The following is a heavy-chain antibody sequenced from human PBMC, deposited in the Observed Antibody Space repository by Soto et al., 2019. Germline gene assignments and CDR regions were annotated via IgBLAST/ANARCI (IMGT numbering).Heavy chain of an antibody. CDR1: GYSFTNYW. J-gene: IGHJ6*02. V-gene: IGHV5-51*01. CDR3: ARQDKGYAGPYYYYDVDI. D-gene: IGHD2-2*01. Sequence: EVQLVQSGAEVKKPGESLKISCKASGYSFTNYWIGWVRQMPGKGLEWMALINPGDSDTRYSPSIQGRVTISVDNSINTAYLQWDSLRASDTAIYYCARQDKGYAGPYYYYDVDIWGQGTTVTVSS. CDR2: INPGDSDT.